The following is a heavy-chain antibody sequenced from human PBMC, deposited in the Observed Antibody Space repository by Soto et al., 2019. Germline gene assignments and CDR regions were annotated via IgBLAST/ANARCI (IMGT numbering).Heavy chain of an antibody. CDR3: TRARAGVPAAMDYYYYGMDV. J-gene: IGHJ6*02. D-gene: IGHD2-2*01. CDR2: IIPILGIA. Sequence: GASVKVSCKASGCTFSIYTISWVRQAPGQGLEWMGRIIPILGIANYAQKFQGRVTITADKSTSTAYMELSSLRSEDTAVYYCTRARAGVPAAMDYYYYGMDVWGQGTTVTVSS. CDR1: GCTFSIYT. V-gene: IGHV1-69*02.